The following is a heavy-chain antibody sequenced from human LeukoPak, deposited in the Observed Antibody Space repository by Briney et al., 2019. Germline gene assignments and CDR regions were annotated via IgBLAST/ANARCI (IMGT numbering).Heavy chain of an antibody. CDR1: GFSVSTFA. CDR2: ISFDGRSQ. CDR3: ARDCSSTSCPSYWYFDL. J-gene: IGHJ2*01. D-gene: IGHD2-2*01. Sequence: PGGSLRLSCAASGFSVSTFALHRVRQAPGKGLEWVGIISFDGRSQYYADSVKGRFTISRDNSKNTVYLQMNSLRADDTAVYSCARDCSSTSCPSYWYFDLWGRGTLVTVSS. V-gene: IGHV3-30*04.